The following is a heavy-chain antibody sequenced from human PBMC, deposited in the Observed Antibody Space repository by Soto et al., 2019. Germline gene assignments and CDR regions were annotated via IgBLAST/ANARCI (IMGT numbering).Heavy chain of an antibody. V-gene: IGHV4-59*01. J-gene: IGHJ5*02. CDR1: GCSISNYY. CDR3: ASGGNWFDP. CDR2: MYYNGNI. Sequence: PSETLSLTCNVSGCSISNYYWTWVRQSPEKGLEWIGYMYYNGNINYNPSLKSRVTISIDTSKNQFSLTLKSVTAADTADYYCASGGNWFDPWGQGVLVTVSS.